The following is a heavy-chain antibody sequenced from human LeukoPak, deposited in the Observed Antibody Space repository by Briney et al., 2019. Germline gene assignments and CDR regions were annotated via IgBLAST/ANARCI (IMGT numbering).Heavy chain of an antibody. CDR2: IYGGGRT. D-gene: IGHD3-10*01. CDR1: GFTVSRNY. Sequence: GGSLRLSCAASGFTVSRNYMSWVRQAPGKGLEGVSVIYGGGRTYYADSVKGRFIISRDNSKNTLYLQMNSLRAEDTAMYYCARVYYGSGSLHYYYYYMDVWGKGTAVTISS. V-gene: IGHV3-53*01. CDR3: ARVYYGSGSLHYYYYYMDV. J-gene: IGHJ6*03.